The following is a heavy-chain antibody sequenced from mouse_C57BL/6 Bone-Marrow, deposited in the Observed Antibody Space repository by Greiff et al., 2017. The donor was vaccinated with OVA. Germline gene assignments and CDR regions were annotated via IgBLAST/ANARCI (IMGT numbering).Heavy chain of an antibody. Sequence: EVHRVESGGGLVQSGRSLRLSCATSGFTFSDFYMEWVRQAPGKGLEWIAASRNKANDYTTEYSASVKGRFIVSRDTSQSILYLQMNALRAEDTAIYYCARDDYYWYFDVWGTGTTVTVSS. CDR1: GFTFSDFY. J-gene: IGHJ1*03. CDR2: SRNKANDYTT. V-gene: IGHV7-1*01. CDR3: ARDDYYWYFDV.